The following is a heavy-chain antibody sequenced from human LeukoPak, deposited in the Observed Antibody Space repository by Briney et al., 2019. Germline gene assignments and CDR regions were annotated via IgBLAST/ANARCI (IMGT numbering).Heavy chain of an antibody. CDR1: GFTVSSNY. D-gene: IGHD2-21*02. V-gene: IGHV3-20*04. CDR3: ARGYCGGDCYFDY. Sequence: GGSLRLSCAASGFTVSSNYMSWVRQAPGKGLEWVSGINWNGGSTGYADSVKGRFTISRDNAKNSLYLQMNSLRAEDTALYYCARGYCGGDCYFDYWGQGTLVTAPS. J-gene: IGHJ4*02. CDR2: INWNGGST.